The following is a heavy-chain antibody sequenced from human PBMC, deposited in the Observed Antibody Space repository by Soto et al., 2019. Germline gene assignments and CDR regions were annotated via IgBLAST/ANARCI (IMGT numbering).Heavy chain of an antibody. CDR3: ARDPWAADY. CDR1: GFTFSSYG. CDR2: IYSGGST. V-gene: IGHV3-66*01. D-gene: IGHD3-16*01. J-gene: IGHJ4*02. Sequence: GGSLRLSCAASGFTFSSYGMHWVRQAPGKGLEWVSVIYSGGSTFYADSVRGRFTISRDNSKNTVNLQMNSLRAEDTAVYYCARDPWAADYWGQGTLVTVSS.